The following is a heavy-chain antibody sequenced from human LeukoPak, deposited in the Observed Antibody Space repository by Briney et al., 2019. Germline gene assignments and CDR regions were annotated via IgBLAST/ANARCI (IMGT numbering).Heavy chain of an antibody. Sequence: ASVKVSCKASGYTFTSYGISWVRQAPGQGLERMGWISAYNGNTNYAQKVQGRVTMTTDTSTSTAYMELRSLRSDDTAVYYCARDQSGMGNSWSFDYWGQGTLVTVSS. J-gene: IGHJ4*02. D-gene: IGHD6-13*01. CDR2: ISAYNGNT. V-gene: IGHV1-18*01. CDR3: ARDQSGMGNSWSFDY. CDR1: GYTFTSYG.